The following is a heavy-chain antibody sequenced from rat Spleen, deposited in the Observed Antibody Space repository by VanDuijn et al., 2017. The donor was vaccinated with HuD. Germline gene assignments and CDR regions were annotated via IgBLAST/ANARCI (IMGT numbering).Heavy chain of an antibody. J-gene: IGHJ4*01. CDR3: TGPFEYWGQGVVVTVSSAETTAPSVFKTPLFSDAMDA. CDR1: GFAFNDYW. D-gene: IGHD1-10*01. CDR2: ITNAGGRT. V-gene: IGHV5-31*01. Sequence: EVRLVESGGGLVQPGRSLKLSCVASGFAFNDYWMTWIRQAPGTGLECVASITNAGGRTYYPDSVKGRFTISRDNAKNTLYLQMNSLRSEDTATYYCTGPFEYWGQGVVVTVSSAETTAPSVFKTPLFSDAMDAWGQGTSVTVSS.